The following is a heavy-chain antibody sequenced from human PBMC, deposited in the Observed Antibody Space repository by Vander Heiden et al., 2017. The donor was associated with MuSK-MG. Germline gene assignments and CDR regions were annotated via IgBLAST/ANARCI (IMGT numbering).Heavy chain of an antibody. D-gene: IGHD3-10*01. CDR2: IYYSGST. CDR1: GGSISSSSYY. V-gene: IGHV4-39*01. CDR3: ARRTVVLLWFGELLRNKEFDY. Sequence: QLQLQESGPGLVKPSETLSLTCTVPGGSISSSSYYWGWIRQPPGKGLEWIGSIYYSGSTYYNPSLKSRVTISVDTSKNQFSLKLSSVTAADTAVYYCARRTVVLLWFGELLRNKEFDYWGQGTLVTVSS. J-gene: IGHJ4*02.